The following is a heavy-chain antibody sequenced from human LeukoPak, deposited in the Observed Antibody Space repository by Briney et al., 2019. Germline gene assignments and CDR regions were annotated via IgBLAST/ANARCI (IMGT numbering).Heavy chain of an antibody. V-gene: IGHV3-33*03. CDR1: GFTFSHYG. CDR3: AKDAQRGFDYSNSLEY. J-gene: IGHJ4*02. CDR2: LWVDGSSR. D-gene: IGHD4-11*01. Sequence: PGGSLRLSSAAPGFTFSHYGMCWVRQAPGKGVGWVSVLWVDGSSRSYADSVKGRFTISRDNSRNTVYLQMNSLRAEDTAVYYCAKDAQRGFDYSNSLEYWGQGNLVTVSS.